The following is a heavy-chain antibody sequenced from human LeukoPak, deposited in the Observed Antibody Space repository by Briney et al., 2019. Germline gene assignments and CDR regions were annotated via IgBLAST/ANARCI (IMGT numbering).Heavy chain of an antibody. D-gene: IGHD2-2*01. CDR3: ARAGSTIPKKFFDY. CDR1: GGSFSGYY. Sequence: SETLSLTCAVYGGSFSGYYWSWIRQPPGKGLEWIGEINHSGSTNYNPSLKSRVTISVDTSKNQFSLKLRSVTAADTAVYYCARAGSTIPKKFFDYWGQGTLVTVSS. V-gene: IGHV4-34*01. CDR2: INHSGST. J-gene: IGHJ4*02.